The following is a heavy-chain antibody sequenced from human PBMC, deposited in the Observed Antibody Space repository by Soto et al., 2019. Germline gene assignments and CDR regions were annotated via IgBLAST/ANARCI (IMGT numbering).Heavy chain of an antibody. V-gene: IGHV4-30-2*01. J-gene: IGHJ5*01. CDR3: ARGREGPFFDF. Sequence: SETLSLTCAVSGASISNGDYSWSWIRQPPGRALEWIGYIYSSGRSDYNPSLKSRVTISIDRSKNQFSLGLTSVTAADAAVYYCARGREGPFFDFWGQGALVTVSS. CDR2: IYSSGRS. CDR1: GASISNGDYS.